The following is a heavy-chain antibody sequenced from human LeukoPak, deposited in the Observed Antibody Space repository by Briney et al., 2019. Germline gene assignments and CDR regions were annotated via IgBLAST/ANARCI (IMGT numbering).Heavy chain of an antibody. J-gene: IGHJ4*02. Sequence: TGGSLRLSCAASGFSFTNYAMSWVRQAPARGPGWLSSMKGGGETFYADSVKGRFTLSSDSSRNTVYFQLNNLRVEDTAIYYCAKASWVSSTDAVRWGQGTLVTVS. CDR3: AKASWVSSTDAVR. V-gene: IGHV3-23*01. CDR2: MKGGGET. CDR1: GFSFTNYA. D-gene: IGHD3-16*01.